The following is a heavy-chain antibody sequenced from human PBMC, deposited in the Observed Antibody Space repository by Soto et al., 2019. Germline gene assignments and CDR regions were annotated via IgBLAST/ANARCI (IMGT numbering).Heavy chain of an antibody. CDR2: IAWNSDII. CDR3: ARGGDPDY. J-gene: IGHJ4*02. V-gene: IGHV3-9*01. CDR1: GFRFEDYA. D-gene: IGHD2-21*02. Sequence: GGSLRLSCAASGFRFEDYAMHWVRQAPGKGLEWVSGIAWNSDIIGYADSVKGRFTISRDNAKNTLYLQMNNLRVEDTAVYYCARGGDPDYWGQGTLVTVSS.